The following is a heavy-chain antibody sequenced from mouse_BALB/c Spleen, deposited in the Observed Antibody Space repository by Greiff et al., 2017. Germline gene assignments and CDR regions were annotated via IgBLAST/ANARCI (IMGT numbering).Heavy chain of an antibody. D-gene: IGHD1-1*01. CDR1: GFTFSSYA. V-gene: IGHV5-9-4*01. CDR2: ISSGGSYT. Sequence: EVKLVESGGGLVQPGGSLKLSCAASGFTFSSYAMSWVRQSPEKRLEWVAEISSGGSYTYYPDTVTGRFTISRDNAKNTMYLEMSSLRSEDTAMYYCASYYGSSPFAYWGQGTLVTVSA. CDR3: ASYYGSSPFAY. J-gene: IGHJ3*01.